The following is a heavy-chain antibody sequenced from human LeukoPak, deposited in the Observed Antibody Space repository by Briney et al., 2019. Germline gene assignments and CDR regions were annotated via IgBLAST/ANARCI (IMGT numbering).Heavy chain of an antibody. CDR3: ATAHCSGGSCYPLYYYMDV. J-gene: IGHJ6*03. Sequence: SETLSLTCAVYGGSFSGYYWSWIRQPPGKGLEWIGEINHSGSTNYNPSLKSRVTISVDTSKNQFSLKLSSVTAADTAVYYCATAHCSGGSCYPLYYYMDVWGKGTTVTVSS. V-gene: IGHV4-34*01. D-gene: IGHD2-15*01. CDR2: INHSGST. CDR1: GGSFSGYY.